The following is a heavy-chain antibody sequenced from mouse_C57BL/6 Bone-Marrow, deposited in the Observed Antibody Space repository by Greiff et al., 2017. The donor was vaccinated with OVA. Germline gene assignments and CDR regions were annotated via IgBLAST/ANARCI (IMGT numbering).Heavy chain of an antibody. V-gene: IGHV14-4*01. CDR1: GFNIQDDY. D-gene: IGHD2-1*01. J-gene: IGHJ1*03. Sequence: EVQLQQSGAELVRPGASVKLSCTASGFNIQDDYMHWVKQRPEQGLEWIGWIDPENGDTEYASKFQGKATITADTSSNTAYLQLSSLTSEDTAVYYCTTDGNYSYFDVWGTGTTVTVSS. CDR2: IDPENGDT. CDR3: TTDGNYSYFDV.